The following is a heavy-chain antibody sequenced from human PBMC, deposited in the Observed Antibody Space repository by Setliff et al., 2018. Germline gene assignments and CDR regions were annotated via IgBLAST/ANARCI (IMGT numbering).Heavy chain of an antibody. CDR3: ARVTPDYYYYYGMDV. CDR1: GYIFTSYW. D-gene: IGHD5-18*01. Sequence: PGESLKISCKGSGYIFTSYWIAWVRQMPGKGLEWMGIIYPGDSDTRYSPSFEGQVTISADKSISTAYLPWSSLKASDTAMYYCARVTPDYYYYYGMDVWGQGTTVTVSS. J-gene: IGHJ6*02. CDR2: IYPGDSDT. V-gene: IGHV5-51*01.